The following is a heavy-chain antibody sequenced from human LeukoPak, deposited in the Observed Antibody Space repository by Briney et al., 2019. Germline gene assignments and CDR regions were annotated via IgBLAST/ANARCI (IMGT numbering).Heavy chain of an antibody. CDR1: GYTFTGYY. V-gene: IGHV1-2*02. D-gene: IGHD6-13*01. Sequence: ASVKVSCKASGYTFTGYYMHWVRQAPGQGLEWMGWINPNSGGTNYAQKFQGRVNMTRDTSISTAYMELSRLRSDDTAVYYCARERAAAGTRGWFDPWGQGTLVTVSS. CDR3: ARERAAAGTRGWFDP. CDR2: INPNSGGT. J-gene: IGHJ5*02.